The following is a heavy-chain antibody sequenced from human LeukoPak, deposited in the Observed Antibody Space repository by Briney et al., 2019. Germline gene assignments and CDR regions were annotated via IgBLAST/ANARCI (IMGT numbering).Heavy chain of an antibody. CDR3: ARDLGFCSTTSCLSWFDP. Sequence: SETLPLTCTVSGGSISSYYWSWIRQPPGKGLEWNGYVYYSGSTNYNPSLKSRVTMSVDTSKNQFSLKLSSVTAADTAVYYCARDLGFCSTTSCLSWFDPWGQGTLVTVSS. D-gene: IGHD2-2*01. J-gene: IGHJ5*02. CDR2: VYYSGST. V-gene: IGHV4-59*01. CDR1: GGSISSYY.